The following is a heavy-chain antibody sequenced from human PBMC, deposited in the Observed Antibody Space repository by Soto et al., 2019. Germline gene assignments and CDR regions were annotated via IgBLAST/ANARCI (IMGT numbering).Heavy chain of an antibody. CDR2: IYYSGST. D-gene: IGHD3-22*01. CDR3: ARLGLYYDSSGSQPGWFDP. J-gene: IGHJ5*02. Sequence: SETLSLTCTVSGVSISSGGYYWSWIRQHPGKGLEWIGYIYYSGSTYYNPSLKSRVTISVDTSKNQFSLKLSSVTAADTAVYYCARLGLYYDSSGSQPGWFDPWGQGTLVTVSS. CDR1: GVSISSGGYY. V-gene: IGHV4-31*03.